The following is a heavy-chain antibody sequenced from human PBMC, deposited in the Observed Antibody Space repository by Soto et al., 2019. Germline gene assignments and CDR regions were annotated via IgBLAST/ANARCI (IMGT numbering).Heavy chain of an antibody. J-gene: IGHJ6*02. CDR3: ARPPSLRLNYYYGMDV. Sequence: QVQLVQSGAEVKKPGSSVKVSCKASGGTFSSYAISWVXXXXXXXXXXXGGILPIFGTANYAQKFQGRVTITADESTSTAYMELSSLRSEDTAVYYCARPPSLRLNYYYGMDVWGQGTTVTVSS. CDR2: ILPIFGTA. D-gene: IGHD6-6*01. CDR1: GGTFSSYA. V-gene: IGHV1-69*01.